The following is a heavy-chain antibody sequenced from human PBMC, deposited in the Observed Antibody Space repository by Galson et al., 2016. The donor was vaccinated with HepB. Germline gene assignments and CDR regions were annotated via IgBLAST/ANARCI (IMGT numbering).Heavy chain of an antibody. CDR1: GFSFFNYG. CDR3: AKAGRYYAGDLDY. V-gene: IGHV1-18*04. Sequence: SVKVSCKASGFSFFNYGVSWLRQAPGQGLELVGWISGYNGDTNYAQKFRGRFTVTADTSTSTAYMEVRSLTSDDTAVYYCAKAGRYYAGDLDYWGQGTLVTVSS. D-gene: IGHD4-23*01. J-gene: IGHJ4*02. CDR2: ISGYNGDT.